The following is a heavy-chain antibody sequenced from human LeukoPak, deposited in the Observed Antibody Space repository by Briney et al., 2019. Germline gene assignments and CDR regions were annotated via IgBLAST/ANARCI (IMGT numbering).Heavy chain of an antibody. CDR1: GGSFSGYY. D-gene: IGHD5-18*01. V-gene: IGHV4-34*01. J-gene: IGHJ4*02. CDR2: INHSGST. CDR3: AIHTAFVY. Sequence: SETLSLTCAVYGGSFSGYYWSWIRQPPGKGLEWIGEINHSGSTNYNPSLKSRVTISVDTSKNQSALKLSAVTAADSAVYYCAIHTAFVYWGQGTLDTVSS.